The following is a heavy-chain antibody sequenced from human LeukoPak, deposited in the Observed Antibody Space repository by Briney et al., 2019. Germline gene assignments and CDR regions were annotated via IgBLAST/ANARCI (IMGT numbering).Heavy chain of an antibody. J-gene: IGHJ4*02. CDR3: VRGPHIAATSY. CDR2: IKQDGSEK. CDR1: GFSFNNYR. D-gene: IGHD6-25*01. V-gene: IGHV3-7*03. Sequence: GGSLRLTCVASGFSFNNYRMTWVRQAPGKGLEWVANIKQDGSEKQYVDSVKGRFAISRDNAKKSLYLQINTLRAEDTAVYYCVRGPHIAATSYWGQGTLVTVSS.